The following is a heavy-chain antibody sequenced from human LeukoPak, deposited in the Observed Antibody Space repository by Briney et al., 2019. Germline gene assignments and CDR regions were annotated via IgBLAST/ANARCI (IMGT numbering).Heavy chain of an antibody. CDR3: ASVYIYTTGWSAGYYYFMDV. D-gene: IGHD6-19*01. CDR2: VSGDNGQT. CDR1: TNISSDFG. V-gene: IGHV1-18*01. Sequence: GAPVKVSCTASTNISSDFGISWVRLAPGGGLEWMGWVSGDNGQTNYGHKFYGRVTMTMETSTNTASMELRGLRSDDTAIYYCASVYIYTTGWSAGYYYFMDVWGKGTTVIVSS. J-gene: IGHJ6*03.